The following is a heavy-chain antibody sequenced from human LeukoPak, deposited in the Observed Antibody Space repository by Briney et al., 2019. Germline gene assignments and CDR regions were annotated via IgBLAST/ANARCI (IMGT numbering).Heavy chain of an antibody. J-gene: IGHJ4*02. CDR3: AKDVDYYDSSGYYVH. CDR1: GFTFSSYE. D-gene: IGHD3-22*01. V-gene: IGHV3-23*01. Sequence: GGSLRLSCAASGFTFSSYEMNWVRQAPGKGLEWVSAISGSGGSTYYADSVKGRFTISRDNSKNTLYLQMNSLRAEDTAVYYCAKDVDYYDSSGYYVHWGQGTLVTVSS. CDR2: ISGSGGST.